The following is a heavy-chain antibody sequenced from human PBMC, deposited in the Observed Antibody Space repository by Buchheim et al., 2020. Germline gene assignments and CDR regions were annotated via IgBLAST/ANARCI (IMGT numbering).Heavy chain of an antibody. V-gene: IGHV3-30*18. D-gene: IGHD5-24*01. CDR2: ISYDGSNK. J-gene: IGHJ4*02. Sequence: QVQLVESGGGVVQPGRSLRLSCAASGFTFSSYGMHWVRQAPGKGLEWVAVISYDGSNKYYADSVKGRFTISRANSKNTLYLQMNSLRAEDTAVYYCAKVEVEMATITSFDYWGQGTL. CDR3: AKVEVEMATITSFDY. CDR1: GFTFSSYG.